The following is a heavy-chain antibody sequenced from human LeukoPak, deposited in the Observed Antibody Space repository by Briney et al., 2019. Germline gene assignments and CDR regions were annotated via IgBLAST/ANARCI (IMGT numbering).Heavy chain of an antibody. CDR3: AARYFYDSNTYYGLNFQD. D-gene: IGHD3-22*01. CDR2: IYYTGST. CDR1: GDTIRSYY. Sequence: PSETLSLTCTVSGDTIRSYYWSWIRQPPGKGLEWIGYIYYTGSTNYNPSLKSRVTISVDTSKNQFSLKLSSVTAADTAVYYCAARYFYDSNTYYGLNFQDWGQGTLVTVSS. V-gene: IGHV4-59*01. J-gene: IGHJ1*01.